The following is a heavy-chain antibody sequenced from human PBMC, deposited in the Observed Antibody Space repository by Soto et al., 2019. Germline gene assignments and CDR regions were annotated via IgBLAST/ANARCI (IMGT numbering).Heavy chain of an antibody. Sequence: ASLSLTCTVSGDSISTFYGGLMRQSPGKELEWIGYVYYTGSTNYNPSLKSRVTISVDRSKNQFSLKLTSANAADTAVYYCARGRTVRNYADDSSDYFYFFDYWGQGTQVTVSS. CDR1: GDSISTFY. CDR2: VYYTGST. CDR3: ARGRTVRNYADDSSDYFYFFDY. J-gene: IGHJ4*02. D-gene: IGHD3-22*01. V-gene: IGHV4-59*01.